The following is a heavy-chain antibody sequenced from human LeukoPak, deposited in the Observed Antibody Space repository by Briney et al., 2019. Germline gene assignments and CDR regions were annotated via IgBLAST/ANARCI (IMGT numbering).Heavy chain of an antibody. CDR1: VGSFSDYY. CDR2: INHSGST. J-gene: IGHJ5*02. Sequence: SETLSLTCAVYVGSFSDYYWSWIRQPPGRGLEWIGEINHSGSTNYNPSLQSRVTMSVDTSKNQFSLKLSSVTAADTAVYYCTRGDRIFGGNNWFDPRGQGTLVTVSS. V-gene: IGHV4-34*01. D-gene: IGHD3-3*02. CDR3: TRGDRIFGGNNWFDP.